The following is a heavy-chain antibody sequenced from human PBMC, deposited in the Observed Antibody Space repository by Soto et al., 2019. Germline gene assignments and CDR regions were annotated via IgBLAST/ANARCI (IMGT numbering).Heavy chain of an antibody. Sequence: TLSLTCTVSGGSISSGGYYWSWIRQHPGKGLEWIGYIYDSGSTYYNPSLKSRVTISVDTSKNQFSLKLSPVTAAAAAVYYCARDRSGIAAAGTGGFDYWGQGTLVTVSS. V-gene: IGHV4-31*03. CDR2: IYDSGST. D-gene: IGHD6-13*01. CDR3: ARDRSGIAAAGTGGFDY. CDR1: GGSISSGGYY. J-gene: IGHJ4*02.